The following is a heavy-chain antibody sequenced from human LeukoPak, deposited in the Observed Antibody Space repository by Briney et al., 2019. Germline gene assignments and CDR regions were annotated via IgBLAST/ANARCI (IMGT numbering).Heavy chain of an antibody. D-gene: IGHD3-22*01. V-gene: IGHV4-59*11. CDR2: IYYSGST. J-gene: IGHJ6*03. Sequence: SETLSLTCTVSGGSISSHYWSWIRQPPGRGLEGIGYIYYSGSTNYNPSLKSRVAISVDTSKNQFSLKLSSVTAADTAVYYCARELKTYYYDSSGYSNYYYYYMDVWGKGTTVTVSS. CDR3: ARELKTYYYDSSGYSNYYYYYMDV. CDR1: GGSISSHY.